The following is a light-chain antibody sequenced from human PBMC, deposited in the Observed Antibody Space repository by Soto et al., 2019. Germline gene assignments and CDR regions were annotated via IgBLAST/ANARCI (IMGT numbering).Light chain of an antibody. V-gene: IGLV2-14*01. CDR3: SSYSSISYVI. CDR2: DVS. CDR1: SSDVGAYNY. Sequence: QSVLTQPASVSGSPGQSITISCTGTSSDVGAYNYVSWYQQHPGEAPRLMIYDVSYRPSGVSNRFSGSKSGNTASLTISGLRAEDEAEYYCSSYSSISYVIFGGGTKVPVL. J-gene: IGLJ2*01.